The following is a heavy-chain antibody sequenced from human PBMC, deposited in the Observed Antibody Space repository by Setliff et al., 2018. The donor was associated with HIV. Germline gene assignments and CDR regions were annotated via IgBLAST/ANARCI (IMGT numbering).Heavy chain of an antibody. D-gene: IGHD3-10*01. CDR1: GVSISSHY. Sequence: SETLSLTCTVSGVSISSHYWSWIRQTPGKGLEWIGPMYFSGNARNSPSLKSRVTISLDKSKNQLSLNLTSVTAADTAVYYCARVEAKIRGATYGMDVWGQGTTVTVSS. CDR3: ARVEAKIRGATYGMDV. V-gene: IGHV4-59*11. J-gene: IGHJ6*02. CDR2: MYFSGNA.